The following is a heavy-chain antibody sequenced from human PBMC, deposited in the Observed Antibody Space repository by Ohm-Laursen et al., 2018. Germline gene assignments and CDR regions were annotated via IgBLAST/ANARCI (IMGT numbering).Heavy chain of an antibody. CDR2: MNPNSHNT. CDR3: ARAVRYQLLSDP. D-gene: IGHD4-23*01. V-gene: IGHV1-8*01. CDR1: GYTFSSYD. Sequence: ASVKVSCKVSGYTFSSYDIIWVRQASGQGPEWMGWMNPNSHNTGYARKFRGRVSMTSDSSISTAYMELYSLTSEETATYYCARAVRYQLLSDPWGQGTLVTVSS. J-gene: IGHJ5*02.